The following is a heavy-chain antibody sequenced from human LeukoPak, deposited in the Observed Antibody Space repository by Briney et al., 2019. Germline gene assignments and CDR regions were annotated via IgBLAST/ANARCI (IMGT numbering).Heavy chain of an antibody. CDR1: AFALSSNW. V-gene: IGHV3-7*04. CDR3: ARDLHPRYHLPGY. D-gene: IGHD2-2*01. J-gene: IGHJ4*02. Sequence: GGSLRLSCVASAFALSSNWMNWVRQAPGKGLEWVASIKGDGSETYYVDSVKGRLTVARDDAQNSLSLQMNSVRAEDTAVYYCARDLHPRYHLPGYGGQGTLVTVSS. CDR2: IKGDGSET.